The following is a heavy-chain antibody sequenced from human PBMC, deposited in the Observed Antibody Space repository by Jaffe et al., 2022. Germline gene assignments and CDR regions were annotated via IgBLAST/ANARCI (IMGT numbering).Heavy chain of an antibody. CDR1: TYTFPNYW. CDR2: FNPADSDS. Sequence: EVQLVQSGAEVKKPGESLRISCQGSTYTFPNYWIGWVRQMPGKGLEWMGSFNPADSDSRYSPTFRGQVSISADNSISTAYLQWNSLKASDTAMYFCVRSSHWLAVTGAFDLWGQGTLVTVSS. D-gene: IGHD6-19*01. CDR3: VRSSHWLAVTGAFDL. J-gene: IGHJ3*01. V-gene: IGHV5-51*03.